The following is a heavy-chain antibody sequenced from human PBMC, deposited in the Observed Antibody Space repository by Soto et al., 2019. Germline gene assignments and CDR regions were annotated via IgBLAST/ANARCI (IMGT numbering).Heavy chain of an antibody. V-gene: IGHV3-23*01. J-gene: IGHJ1*01. CDR1: GFTFSNYA. CDR3: AKDPRVGATAAEYFQY. CDR2: ISASGGGT. Sequence: EVQLLESGGGLVQPGGSLRLSCAASGFTFSNYAMSWVRQAPGKGLEWVSAISASGGGTYYADPVKGRFTISGDSSKNTLQLQMNSLRAEDTAVYSCAKDPRVGATAAEYFQYWGQGTLVTVSS. D-gene: IGHD1-26*01.